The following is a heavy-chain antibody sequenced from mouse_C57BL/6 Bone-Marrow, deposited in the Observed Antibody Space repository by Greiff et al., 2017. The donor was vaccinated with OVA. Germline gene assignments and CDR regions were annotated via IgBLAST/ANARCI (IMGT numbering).Heavy chain of an antibody. CDR3: ARVYYSNKGFAD. CDR2: IYPGSGST. CDR1: GYTFTSYW. J-gene: IGHJ3*01. V-gene: IGHV1-55*01. D-gene: IGHD2-5*01. Sequence: VQLQQPGAELVKPGASVKMSCKASGYTFTSYWITWVKPRPGQGLEWIGDIYPGSGSTNYNEKFKSKATLTVDTSSSTAYMQLSSLTSEDSAVYYCARVYYSNKGFADWGQGTLVTVSA.